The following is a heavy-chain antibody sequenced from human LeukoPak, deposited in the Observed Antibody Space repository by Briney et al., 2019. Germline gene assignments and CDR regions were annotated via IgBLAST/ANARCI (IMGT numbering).Heavy chain of an antibody. CDR3: ARYDYDSSGYYSNDAFDI. D-gene: IGHD3-22*01. Sequence: ASVKVSCKASGYTFTSYGISWVRQAPGQGLEWMGWISAYNGNTNYAQKLQGRVTMTTDTSTSTAYMELRSLRSDDTAVYYCARYDYDSSGYYSNDAFDIWGQGTMVTVSS. CDR2: ISAYNGNT. J-gene: IGHJ3*02. CDR1: GYTFTSYG. V-gene: IGHV1-18*01.